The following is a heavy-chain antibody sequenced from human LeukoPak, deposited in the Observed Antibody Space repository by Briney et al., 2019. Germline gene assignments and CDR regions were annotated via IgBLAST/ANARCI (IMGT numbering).Heavy chain of an antibody. CDR3: ATSIAVPLTPFQQ. V-gene: IGHV3-21*01. D-gene: IGHD6-19*01. CDR2: ISSSSSYI. J-gene: IGHJ1*01. CDR1: GVTFSSYT. Sequence: GGSLRLSCAASGVTFSSYTMSWVRQAPGEGLEWVSSISSSSSYIYYADSVNGRFTTSRYNAKNPLYMQMNSLRDEDTAVYYCATSIAVPLTPFQQWGQGTLVTVSS.